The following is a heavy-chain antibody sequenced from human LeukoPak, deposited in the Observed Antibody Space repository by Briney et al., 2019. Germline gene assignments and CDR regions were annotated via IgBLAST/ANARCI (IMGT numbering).Heavy chain of an antibody. D-gene: IGHD3-10*01. Sequence: GGSLRLSCAASGFTFSTSWMHWVRQAPGKGLEWVGRTRNKANSYTTEYAASVKGRFTISRDDSKNSLYLQMNSLKTEDTAVYYCARVAPDLWFGELPGDYYYYYYMDVWGKGTTVTVSS. J-gene: IGHJ6*03. V-gene: IGHV3-72*01. CDR3: ARVAPDLWFGELPGDYYYYYYMDV. CDR1: GFTFSTSW. CDR2: TRNKANSYTT.